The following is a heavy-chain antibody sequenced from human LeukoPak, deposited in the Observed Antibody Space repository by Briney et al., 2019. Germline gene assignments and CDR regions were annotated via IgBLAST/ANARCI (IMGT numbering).Heavy chain of an antibody. Sequence: SETLSLTCAVYGGSFSGYYWSWIRQPPGKGLEWIGEINHSGSTNYNPSLKSRVTKSVDTSKNQFSLKLSSVTAADTAVYYCARFTREYYDFWSGYWNDYFDYWGQGTLVTVSS. D-gene: IGHD3-3*01. V-gene: IGHV4-34*01. CDR2: INHSGST. CDR3: ARFTREYYDFWSGYWNDYFDY. CDR1: GGSFSGYY. J-gene: IGHJ4*02.